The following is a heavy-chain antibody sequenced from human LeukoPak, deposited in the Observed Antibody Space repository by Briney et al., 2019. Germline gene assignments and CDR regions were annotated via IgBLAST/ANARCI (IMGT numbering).Heavy chain of an antibody. V-gene: IGHV1-58*01. D-gene: IGHD2-21*02. Sequence: GTSVKVSCQASGCTFISSAVQWVRQAGRRRLEWIGWIVVGSGNTNYAQKFQERVTITRGMSTSTAYMELSSLRSEDTAVYYCAADPPTGGDYNYYYGMDVWGKGTTVTVSS. CDR3: AADPPTGGDYNYYYGMDV. CDR1: GCTFISSA. CDR2: IVVGSGNT. J-gene: IGHJ6*04.